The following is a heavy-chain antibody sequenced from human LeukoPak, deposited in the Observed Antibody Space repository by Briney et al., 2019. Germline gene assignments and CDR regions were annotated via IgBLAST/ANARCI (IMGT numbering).Heavy chain of an antibody. V-gene: IGHV1-46*01. J-gene: IGHJ3*02. D-gene: IGHD6-6*01. CDR3: AREATMYSSSPHDAFDI. Sequence: ASVKVSCKASGYTFTNYYMHWVRQAPGQGLEWMGIINPSGGGTTYAQKFQGRVSMTTDTSTSTAYMELRSLRSDDTAVYYCAREATMYSSSPHDAFDIWGQGTMVTVSS. CDR1: GYTFTNYY. CDR2: INPSGGGT.